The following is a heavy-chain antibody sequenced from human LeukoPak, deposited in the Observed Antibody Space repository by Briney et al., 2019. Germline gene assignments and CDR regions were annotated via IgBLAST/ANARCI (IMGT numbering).Heavy chain of an antibody. J-gene: IGHJ4*02. CDR1: GFTFSDYY. D-gene: IGHD6-19*01. V-gene: IGHV3-11*04. Sequence: GGSLRLSCVASGFTFSDYYMSWIRQAPGKGLEWVSYIRSSGTTIHYADSVKGRFAISRDNAKNSLYLQMNSLRAEDTAVYYCARDRGAVTDVFDYWGQGTLVTVSS. CDR3: ARDRGAVTDVFDY. CDR2: IRSSGTTI.